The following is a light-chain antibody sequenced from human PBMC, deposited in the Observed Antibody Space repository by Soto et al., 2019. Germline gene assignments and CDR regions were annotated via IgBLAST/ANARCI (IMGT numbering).Light chain of an antibody. J-gene: IGLJ2*01. Sequence: QSVLTQPRSVSGSPGQSVTISCTGTSSDVGGYNYVSWYQQHPGKAPKLMIYDVSKRPSGVPDRFSGSKSGNKASLTISGLQAEDEADYYCCSYAVFGGGTKLTVL. V-gene: IGLV2-11*01. CDR3: CSYAV. CDR2: DVS. CDR1: SSDVGGYNY.